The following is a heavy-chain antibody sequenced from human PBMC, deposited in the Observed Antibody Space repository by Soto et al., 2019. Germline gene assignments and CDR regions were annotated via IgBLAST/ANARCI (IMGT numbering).Heavy chain of an antibody. D-gene: IGHD4-17*01. J-gene: IGHJ4*02. V-gene: IGHV3-33*01. CDR1: GFMFTNHG. CDR3: ARDPRPYGGNSPIDY. CDR2: IWSDGNKR. Sequence: PGGSLRLSCAASGFMFTNHGMHWVRQAPGKGLEWVAVIWSDGNKRYYADTVKGRFTVSRDNAKNTLYLQMNSLRAEDTAVYYCARDPRPYGGNSPIDYWGQGTLVTVSS.